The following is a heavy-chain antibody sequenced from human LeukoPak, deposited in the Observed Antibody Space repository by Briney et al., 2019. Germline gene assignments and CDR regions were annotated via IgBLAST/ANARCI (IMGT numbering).Heavy chain of an antibody. CDR2: INPNSGGT. Sequence: GASVKVSCKASGYTFTGYYMHWVRQAPGQGLEWMGWINPNSGGTNYAQKFQGRVTMTRDTSISTAYMELSRLRSDDTAVHYCVRYCSGGSCYSVPFDIWGQGTMVTVSS. J-gene: IGHJ3*02. CDR1: GYTFTGYY. D-gene: IGHD2-15*01. CDR3: VRYCSGGSCYSVPFDI. V-gene: IGHV1-2*02.